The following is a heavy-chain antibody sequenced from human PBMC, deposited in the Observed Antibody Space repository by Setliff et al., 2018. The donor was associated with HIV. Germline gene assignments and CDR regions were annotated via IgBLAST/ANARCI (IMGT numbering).Heavy chain of an antibody. V-gene: IGHV1-2*02. CDR3: VRGLPSGWTGYLPGLYHFDS. CDR1: GYTFSDYY. CDR2: ISPNRGAT. Sequence: GASVKVSCKASGYTFSDYYIHWVRQAPGQGLEWMGWISPNRGATNFAQEFQGRVTMTTDTSLNTAYMELSGLRSDDTAVYYCVRGLPSGWTGYLPGLYHFDSWGQGTLVTVSS. D-gene: IGHD3-9*01. J-gene: IGHJ4*02.